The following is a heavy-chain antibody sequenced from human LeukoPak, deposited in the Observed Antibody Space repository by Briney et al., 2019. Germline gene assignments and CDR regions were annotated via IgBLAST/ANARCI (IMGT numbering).Heavy chain of an antibody. CDR3: AKDSYGDYLSWRYYYYGMDV. CDR2: ISYDGSNK. J-gene: IGHJ6*04. Sequence: GRSLRLSCAASGFTLSSYGMHWVRQAPGKGLEWVAVISYDGSNKYYANSVKGRFTISRDNSKNTLYLQMNSLRAEDTAVYYCAKDSYGDYLSWRYYYYGMDVWGKGTTVTVSS. CDR1: GFTLSSYG. V-gene: IGHV3-30*18. D-gene: IGHD4-17*01.